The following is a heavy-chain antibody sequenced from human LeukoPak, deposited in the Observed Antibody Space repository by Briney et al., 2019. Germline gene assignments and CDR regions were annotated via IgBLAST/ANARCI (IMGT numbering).Heavy chain of an antibody. V-gene: IGHV3-30-3*01. J-gene: IGHJ4*02. Sequence: GGSLRLSCAASGFTFSSYAMHWVRQAPGKGLEWVAVISYDGSNKYYADSVKGRFTISRDNSKNTLYLQMNSLRAEDTAVYYCARESENYYDSSGYYYSTRYYFDYWGQGALVTVSS. CDR1: GFTFSSYA. CDR3: ARESENYYDSSGYYYSTRYYFDY. CDR2: ISYDGSNK. D-gene: IGHD3-22*01.